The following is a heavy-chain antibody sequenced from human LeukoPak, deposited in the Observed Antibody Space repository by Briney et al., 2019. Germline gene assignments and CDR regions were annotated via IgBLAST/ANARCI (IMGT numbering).Heavy chain of an antibody. CDR2: IYYSGST. CDR3: ARVTVVTQYYFDY. J-gene: IGHJ4*02. CDR1: GGSISSSSYY. Sequence: PSETLSLTCTVSGGSISSSSYYWGWIRQPPGKGLEWIGSIYYSGSTYYNPSLKSRVTIPVDTSKNQFSLKLSSVTAADTAVYYCARVTVVTQYYFDYWGQGTLVTVSS. D-gene: IGHD4-23*01. V-gene: IGHV4-39*01.